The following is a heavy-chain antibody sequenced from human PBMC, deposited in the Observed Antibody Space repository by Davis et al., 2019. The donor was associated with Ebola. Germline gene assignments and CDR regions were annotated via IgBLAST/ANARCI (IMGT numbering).Heavy chain of an antibody. V-gene: IGHV3-11*01. D-gene: IGHD1-26*01. Sequence: GESLKISCAASGFTFSTYAMTWIRQAPGKGLEWVSYVSSSGTTIYYTDSVKGRFTISRDNAKNSLSLQMNSLRAEDTAVYYCARVTLVGTLDYWGQGTLVTVSS. CDR1: GFTFSTYA. CDR3: ARVTLVGTLDY. J-gene: IGHJ4*02. CDR2: VSSSGTTI.